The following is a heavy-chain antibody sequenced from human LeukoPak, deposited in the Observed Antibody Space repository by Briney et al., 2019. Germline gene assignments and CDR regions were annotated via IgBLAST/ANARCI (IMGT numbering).Heavy chain of an antibody. Sequence: SETLSLTCTVSGGSISSSSYYWGWIRQPPGKGLEWIGSIYYSGSTYYNPSLKSRVTISVDTSKNQFSLKLSSVTAADTAVYYCASAKWFGESPIGYGMDVWGQGTTVTVSS. V-gene: IGHV4-39*01. CDR1: GGSISSSSYY. D-gene: IGHD3-10*01. J-gene: IGHJ6*02. CDR3: ASAKWFGESPIGYGMDV. CDR2: IYYSGST.